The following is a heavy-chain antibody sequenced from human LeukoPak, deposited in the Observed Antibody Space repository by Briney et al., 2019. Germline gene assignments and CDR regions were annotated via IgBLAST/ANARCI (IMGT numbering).Heavy chain of an antibody. CDR3: ASVGFRSGGWFDP. CDR1: GYTFTGYY. D-gene: IGHD3-16*01. J-gene: IGHJ5*02. CDR2: MNPNSGNT. Sequence: ASVKVSCKASGYTFTGYYMHWVRQAPGQGLEWLGWMNPNSGNTGYAQKFQGRVTMTRNTAISTAYMELSSLRSEDTAVYYCASVGFRSGGWFDPWGQGTLVTVSS. V-gene: IGHV1-8*02.